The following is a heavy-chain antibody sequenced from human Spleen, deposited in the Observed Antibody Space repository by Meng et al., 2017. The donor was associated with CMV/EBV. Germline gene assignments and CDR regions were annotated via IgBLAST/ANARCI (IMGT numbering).Heavy chain of an antibody. CDR3: ARVEFCTSTRCEIGADY. Sequence: ASVKVSCKASGYTFTSYGISWVRQAPGQGLEWMGWISAYNGNTNYAQNLQGRVTMTTDTSTTTAYMELSRLRSDDTAVYYCARVEFCTSTRCEIGADYWGQGTLVTVSS. CDR1: GYTFTSYG. CDR2: ISAYNGNT. V-gene: IGHV1-18*01. J-gene: IGHJ4*02. D-gene: IGHD2-2*01.